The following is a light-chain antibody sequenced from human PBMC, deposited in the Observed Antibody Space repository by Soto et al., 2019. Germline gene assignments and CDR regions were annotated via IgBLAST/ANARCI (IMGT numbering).Light chain of an antibody. J-gene: IGLJ2*01. CDR3: QSYDSGLRGVL. V-gene: IGLV1-40*01. Sequence: QSVVTQPPSVSGAPGERVTMSCSGSSSNIGAGYDVNWYQQFPGTAPRLLIFAKNKRPSGVPDRFSGSKSGNTASLAITGLQAEDEAHYYCQSYDSGLRGVLFGGGTQLTVL. CDR2: AKN. CDR1: SSNIGAGYD.